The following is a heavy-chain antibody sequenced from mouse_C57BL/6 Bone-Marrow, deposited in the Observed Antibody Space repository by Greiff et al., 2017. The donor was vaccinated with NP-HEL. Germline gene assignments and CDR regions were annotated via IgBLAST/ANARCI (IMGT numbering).Heavy chain of an antibody. V-gene: IGHV2-2*01. CDR1: GFSLTSYG. CDR3: ATNGYSNIWYFDV. D-gene: IGHD2-5*01. Sequence: VKLVESGPGLVQPSQSLSITCTVSGFSLTSYGVHWVRQSPGKGLEWLGVIWSGGSTAYNAAFISRLSISKDNSKSQVFFKMNSLQADDTAIYYCATNGYSNIWYFDVWGTGTTVTVSS. CDR2: IWSGGST. J-gene: IGHJ1*03.